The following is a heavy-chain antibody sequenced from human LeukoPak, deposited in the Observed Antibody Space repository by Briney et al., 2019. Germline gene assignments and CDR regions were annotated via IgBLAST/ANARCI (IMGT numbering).Heavy chain of an antibody. CDR1: GFTFSDRS. D-gene: IGHD6-19*01. Sequence: GGSLRLSCVGSGFTFSDRSINWVRQAPGDGLEWVSYISGSSNYIYYADSVKGRFTISRDNAKNSVYLQMNSLRAEDTAVYYCARDPSGCYLDYWGQGALVTVSS. CDR2: ISGSSNYI. J-gene: IGHJ4*02. CDR3: ARDPSGCYLDY. V-gene: IGHV3-21*01.